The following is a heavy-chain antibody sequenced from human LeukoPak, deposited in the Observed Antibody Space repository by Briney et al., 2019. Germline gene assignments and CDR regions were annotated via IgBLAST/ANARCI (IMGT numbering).Heavy chain of an antibody. D-gene: IGHD2-2*01. V-gene: IGHV3-30*04. CDR3: AKDRTRYCSSTSCYDYFDY. J-gene: IGHJ4*02. Sequence: GGSLRLSCAASGFTFSSYAMHWVRQAPGKGLEWVALILYDGSNKYYADSVKGRFTISRDNSKNTLYLQMNSLRAEDTAVYYCAKDRTRYCSSTSCYDYFDYWGQGTLVTVSS. CDR2: ILYDGSNK. CDR1: GFTFSSYA.